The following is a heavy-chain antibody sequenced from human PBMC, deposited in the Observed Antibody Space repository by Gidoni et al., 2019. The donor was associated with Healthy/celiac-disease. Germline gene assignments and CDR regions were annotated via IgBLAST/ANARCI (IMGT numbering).Heavy chain of an antibody. D-gene: IGHD6-6*01. J-gene: IGHJ4*02. CDR2: ISSNGGST. V-gene: IGHV3-64D*06. Sequence: EVQLVESGGGLVQPGGSLRLSCSASGFPFSSYAMHWVRQAPGKGLEYVSAISSNGGSTYYADSVKGRFTISRDNSKNTLYLQMSSLRAEDTAVYYCVKTGSPKGIAAPGDYWGQGTLVTVSS. CDR1: GFPFSSYA. CDR3: VKTGSPKGIAAPGDY.